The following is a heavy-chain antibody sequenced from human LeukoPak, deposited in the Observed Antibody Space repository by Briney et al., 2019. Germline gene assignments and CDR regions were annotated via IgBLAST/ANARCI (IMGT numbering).Heavy chain of an antibody. CDR2: IIPIFGTA. CDR3: ARGPLGRELPPGGERYFDL. Sequence: ASVKVSCKASGGIFSSYAISWVRQAPGQGLEWMGGIIPIFGTANYAQKFQGRVTITTDESTSTAYMELSSLRSEDTAVYYCARGPLGRELPPGGERYFDLWGRGTLVTVSS. CDR1: GGIFSSYA. D-gene: IGHD1-26*01. J-gene: IGHJ2*01. V-gene: IGHV1-69*05.